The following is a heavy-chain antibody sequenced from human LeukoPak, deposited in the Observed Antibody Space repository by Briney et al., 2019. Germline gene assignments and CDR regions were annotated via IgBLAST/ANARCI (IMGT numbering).Heavy chain of an antibody. Sequence: GGSLRLSCAASGFTFSNYWMHWVRQAPGKGLVWVSRISSDESSTTYADSVKGRFTISRDNAKNSLYLQMNSLRAEDTAVYYCARDRDYYSSGWYAYWGQGTLVTVSS. CDR2: ISSDESST. D-gene: IGHD6-19*01. V-gene: IGHV3-74*01. CDR1: GFTFSNYW. J-gene: IGHJ4*02. CDR3: ARDRDYYSSGWYAY.